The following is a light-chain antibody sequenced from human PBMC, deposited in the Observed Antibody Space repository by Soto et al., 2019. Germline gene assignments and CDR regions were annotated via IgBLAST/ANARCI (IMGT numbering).Light chain of an antibody. J-gene: IGLJ2*01. CDR2: EVS. V-gene: IGLV2-8*01. CDR3: SSYAGSTL. Sequence: QSALTQPPSASGSPGQSVTISCTGTSSDVGGYNYVSWYQQHPGKAPKLMIYEVSKRPSGVPDRFSGSKSGNTASLTVSGLQAEDEADSYCSSYAGSTLFGGGTKVTVL. CDR1: SSDVGGYNY.